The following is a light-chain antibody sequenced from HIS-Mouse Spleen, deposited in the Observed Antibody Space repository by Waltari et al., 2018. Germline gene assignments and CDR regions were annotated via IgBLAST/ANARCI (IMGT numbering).Light chain of an antibody. Sequence: EIVMTQSPATLSVSPGERATLSCRASQSVSSNLAWYQQKPGQAPRLLIYGASTRATGIPARVSGSGSGTEFTLTISSLQSEDFAVYYCQQYNNWPPLTFSGGTKVEIK. CDR2: GAS. V-gene: IGKV3-15*01. CDR3: QQYNNWPPLT. J-gene: IGKJ4*01. CDR1: QSVSSN.